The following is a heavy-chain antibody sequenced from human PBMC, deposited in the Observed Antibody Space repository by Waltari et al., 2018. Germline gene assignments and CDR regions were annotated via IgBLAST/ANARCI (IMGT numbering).Heavy chain of an antibody. J-gene: IGHJ4*02. CDR3: ARDRGSGLYLDS. V-gene: IGHV4-4*02. D-gene: IGHD2-15*01. CDR1: GDSMSGTYW. Sequence: QLQLQQSGPGVVKPSEYLSLTCAVSGDSMSGTYWWNWVRQSPGKGLEWIGQVHRSGRTNYHPSFASRVTVSIDTSNNQFSLKMPSPTAADTAMYYCARDRGSGLYLDSWGQGTLVTVS. CDR2: VHRSGRT.